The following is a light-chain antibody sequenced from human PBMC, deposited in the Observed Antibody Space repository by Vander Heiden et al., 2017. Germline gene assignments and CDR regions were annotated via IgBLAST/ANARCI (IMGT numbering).Light chain of an antibody. V-gene: IGKV1-33*01. CDR1: QDISNY. Sequence: DIQMTQSPSSLSASVGDRVTITCQASQDISNYLNWYQQKPGKAPQLLIYDASNLETGVPSRFSGSGSGTDFTFTISSLQPEDIATYYCQQYDNLPATFGQGTKVEIK. CDR2: DAS. J-gene: IGKJ1*01. CDR3: QQYDNLPAT.